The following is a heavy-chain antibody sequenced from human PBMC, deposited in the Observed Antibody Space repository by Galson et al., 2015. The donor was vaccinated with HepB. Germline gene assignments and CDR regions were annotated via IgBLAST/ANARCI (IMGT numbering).Heavy chain of an antibody. CDR3: ARDLPGGSFQSAFDV. Sequence: SLRLSCAVSGFRSSDYSMNWVRQTPGKGLEWISYIRRTGSPTHYADSVRGRFVISRDNAKNSLYLQMNSLRDEDTAVYYCARDLPGGSFQSAFDVWGPGTLVAVSS. CDR1: GFRSSDYS. D-gene: IGHD2-8*02. V-gene: IGHV3-48*02. J-gene: IGHJ3*01. CDR2: IRRTGSPT.